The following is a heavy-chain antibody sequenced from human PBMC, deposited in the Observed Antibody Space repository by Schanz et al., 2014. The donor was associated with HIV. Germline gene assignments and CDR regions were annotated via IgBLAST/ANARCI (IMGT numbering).Heavy chain of an antibody. D-gene: IGHD3-10*01. CDR1: GHIFTGYL. CDR3: ATTTRGYYHYAMDV. V-gene: IGHV1-69*13. Sequence: QVQLVQSGAEVKEPGASVKVSCKPYGHIFTGYLMHWVRQARGQGLEWMGGINPIYGIANYAQKFQGRVTITADESTTTAYMDLSSLTSEDTAVYFCATTTRGYYHYAMDVWGQGTTVAVSS. J-gene: IGHJ6*02. CDR2: INPIYGIA.